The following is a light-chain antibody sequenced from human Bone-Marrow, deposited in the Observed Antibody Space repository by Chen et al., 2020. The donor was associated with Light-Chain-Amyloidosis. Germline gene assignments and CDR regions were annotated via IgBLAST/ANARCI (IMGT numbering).Light chain of an antibody. CDR3: QTCQGCGQRV. CDR1: SGSIATNY. J-gene: IGLJ3*02. V-gene: IGLV6-57*01. CDR2: EDD. Sequence: NFMLTQPHSVSESPGKTVIISCTRSSGSIATNYVQWYQQRPGSSPTTVIYEDDQRPSGVPDRFSSSVNRSANSASLTSSGRESEEEADNYCQTCQGCGQRVFGGGTKLTVL.